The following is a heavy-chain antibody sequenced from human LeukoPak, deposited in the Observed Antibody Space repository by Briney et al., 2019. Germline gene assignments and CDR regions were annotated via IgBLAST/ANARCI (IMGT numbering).Heavy chain of an antibody. CDR1: GGSISSSSYY. CDR3: ARARGGSGINLEYYFDY. V-gene: IGHV4-39*07. CDR2: IYYSGST. J-gene: IGHJ4*02. Sequence: SETLSLTCTVSGGSISSSSYYWGWIRQPPGKGLEWIGSIYYSGSTYYNPSLKSRVTISVDTSKNQFSLKLSSVTAADTAVYYCARARGGSGINLEYYFDYWGQGTLVTVSS. D-gene: IGHD3-10*01.